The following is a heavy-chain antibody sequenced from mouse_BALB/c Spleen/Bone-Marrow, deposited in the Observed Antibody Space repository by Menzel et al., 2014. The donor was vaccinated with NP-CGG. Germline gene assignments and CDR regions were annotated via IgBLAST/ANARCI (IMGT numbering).Heavy chain of an antibody. CDR3: AREIITSFAY. CDR1: GYAFTNYL. J-gene: IGHJ3*01. D-gene: IGHD1-1*01. V-gene: IGHV1-54*01. Sequence: QVQLPQSGASVVSPLTSSKVSCKASGYAFTNYLIEWVKQRPGQGLEWIGVINPGSGGTNYNEKFKGKATLTADKSSSTAYMQLSSLTSDDSAVYFCAREIITSFAYWGQGTLSLSLQ. CDR2: INPGSGGT.